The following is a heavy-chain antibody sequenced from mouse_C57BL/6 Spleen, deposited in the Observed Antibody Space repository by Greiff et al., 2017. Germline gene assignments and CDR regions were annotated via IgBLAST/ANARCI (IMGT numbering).Heavy chain of an antibody. V-gene: IGHV1-69*01. CDR2: IDPSDSYT. CDR1: GYTFTSYW. CDR3: ARYPFAY. Sequence: QVQLQQPGAELVMPGASVKLSCKASGYTFTSYWMHWVQQKPGQGLEWIGEIDPSDSYTNYNQKLKGKSTLTVDKYSSTAYMQLSSLTSEDSAVFYCARYPFAYWGQGTLVTVPA. J-gene: IGHJ3*01.